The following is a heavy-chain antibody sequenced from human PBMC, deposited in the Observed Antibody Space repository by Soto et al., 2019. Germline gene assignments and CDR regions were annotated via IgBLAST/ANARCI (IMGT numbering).Heavy chain of an antibody. CDR1: GGSVSSGSSY. CDR3: ARTEDYRGFISSDP. Sequence: QVQLQASGPGLVKPSETLSLTCTVSGGSVSSGSSYWSWIRQPPGKGLEWIGYIYYRGSTNYNPPLKSRVTISVDTSKIQFSLKLSSVTAADPAVYYCARTEDYRGFISSDPWGQGTLVTVSS. J-gene: IGHJ5*02. D-gene: IGHD4-17*01. V-gene: IGHV4-61*01. CDR2: IYYRGST.